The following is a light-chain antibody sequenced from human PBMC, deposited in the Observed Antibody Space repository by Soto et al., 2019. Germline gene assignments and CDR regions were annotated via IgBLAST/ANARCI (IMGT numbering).Light chain of an antibody. J-gene: IGKJ1*01. Sequence: EIVLTQSPGTLSLSPGERATLSCRASQSVSSSYLAWYQQQPGQAPRLLIYRASSRATGIPDRFSGSGSGTVFTLTISRRESEDFAVYYWQQYGSSRTFGKGTKVEIK. CDR2: RAS. CDR3: QQYGSSRT. CDR1: QSVSSSY. V-gene: IGKV3-20*01.